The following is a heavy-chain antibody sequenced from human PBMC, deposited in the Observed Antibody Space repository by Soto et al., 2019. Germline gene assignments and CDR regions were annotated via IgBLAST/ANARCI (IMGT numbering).Heavy chain of an antibody. Sequence: QLQLQASGSGLVKPSQTLSLTCAGSGGSISSGGYSWSWIRQPPGKGLEWIGYIYHSGSTYYNPSRKSRVTRAVDMSKNQFSRKLSSVTAADTAVYYCARGPPNAYWGQGTLVTVSS. CDR2: IYHSGST. D-gene: IGHD2-8*01. J-gene: IGHJ4*02. CDR3: ARGPPNAY. V-gene: IGHV4-30-2*01. CDR1: GGSISSGGYS.